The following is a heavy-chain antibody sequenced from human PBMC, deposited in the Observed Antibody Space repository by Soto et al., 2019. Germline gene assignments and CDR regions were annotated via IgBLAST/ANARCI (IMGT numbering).Heavy chain of an antibody. CDR2: MNPNSGNT. J-gene: IGHJ5*02. CDR3: ARGYCSSTSCYNTKWFDP. V-gene: IGHV1-8*01. Sequence: ASVKVSCKASGYTFTSYDINGVRQATGRGLEWMGWMNPNSGNTGYAQKFQGRVTMTRNTSIRTAYMELSSLRSEDTVVYYCARGYCSSTSCYNTKWFDPWGQGTLVTVSS. CDR1: GYTFTSYD. D-gene: IGHD2-2*02.